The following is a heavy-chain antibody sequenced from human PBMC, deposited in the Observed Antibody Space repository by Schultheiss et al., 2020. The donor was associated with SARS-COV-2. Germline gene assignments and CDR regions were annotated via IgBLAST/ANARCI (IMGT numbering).Heavy chain of an antibody. V-gene: IGHV4-39*07. Sequence: SETLSLTCTVSGGSISSSSYYWGWIRQPPGKGLEWIGEINHSGSTNYNPSLKSRVTISVDTSKNQFSLKLSSVTAADTAVYYCARGPGRWYYDYWGQGTLVTVSS. J-gene: IGHJ4*02. D-gene: IGHD4-23*01. CDR3: ARGPGRWYYDY. CDR2: INHSGST. CDR1: GGSISSSSYY.